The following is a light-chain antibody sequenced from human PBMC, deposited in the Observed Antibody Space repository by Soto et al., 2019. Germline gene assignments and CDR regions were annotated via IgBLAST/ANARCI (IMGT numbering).Light chain of an antibody. Sequence: QSALTQPASVSGSPGQSITISCTGTSSDVGSYNLVSWYQQHPGKAPKLMIYESSKRPSGVSNRFSGSKSGNTASLTISGLQAEDEADYHCCSYAGSSTLYVFXTGTKVTVL. J-gene: IGLJ1*01. CDR2: ESS. V-gene: IGLV2-23*01. CDR3: CSYAGSSTLYV. CDR1: SSDVGSYNL.